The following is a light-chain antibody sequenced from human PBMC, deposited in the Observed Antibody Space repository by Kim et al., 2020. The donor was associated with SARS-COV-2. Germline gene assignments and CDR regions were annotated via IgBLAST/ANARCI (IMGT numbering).Light chain of an antibody. CDR2: KDN. Sequence: VSPGQPARITCSGDALAKQYAYWYQQKPGQAPVMVIYKDNERPSGIPERFSGSSSGTTVTLTISGVQAEDEADYHCQSADSSDSWVFGGGTQLTVL. J-gene: IGLJ3*02. CDR1: ALAKQY. V-gene: IGLV3-25*03. CDR3: QSADSSDSWV.